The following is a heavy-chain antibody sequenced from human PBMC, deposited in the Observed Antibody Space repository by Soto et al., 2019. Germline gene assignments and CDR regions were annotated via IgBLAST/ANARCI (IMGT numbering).Heavy chain of an antibody. CDR2: INTNTGNP. J-gene: IGHJ6*02. CDR1: GYTFTSYA. Sequence: GASVKVSCKASGYTFTSYAMNWVRQAPGQGLEWMGWINTNTGNPTYAQGFTGRFVFSLDTSVSTVYLQICSLKAEDTAVYYCARGLKQQLVLQFLPQTYGMDVLGQRTTFTVSS. D-gene: IGHD6-13*01. V-gene: IGHV7-4-1*01. CDR3: ARGLKQQLVLQFLPQTYGMDV.